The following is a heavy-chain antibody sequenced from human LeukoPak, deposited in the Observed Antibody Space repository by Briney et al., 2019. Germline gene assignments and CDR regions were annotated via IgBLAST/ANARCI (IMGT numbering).Heavy chain of an antibody. CDR3: ARDLRTAAASDY. CDR1: GFTFSDYY. V-gene: IGHV3-11*05. J-gene: IGHJ4*02. D-gene: IGHD6-13*01. CDR2: ISTSSSYT. Sequence: GGSLRLSCAASGFTFSDYYMSWIRQAPGKGLEWLSYISTSSSYTNSADSVKGRFTISRDNAKNSLYLQMNSLRAEDTAVYYCARDLRTAAASDYWGQGTLVTVSS.